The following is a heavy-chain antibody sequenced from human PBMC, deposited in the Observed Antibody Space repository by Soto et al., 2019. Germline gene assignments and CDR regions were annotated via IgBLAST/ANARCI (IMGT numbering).Heavy chain of an antibody. D-gene: IGHD1-26*01. CDR3: GRDGVGATPLGWFDP. Sequence: QVQLVQSGAEVKKPGASVKVSCKASGYTFIGYYIHWVRQAPGQGLEWMARINPRSGDTTYAQKFQGRLTMTRDTSISTAYMELSSLRSDDTAVYYCGRDGVGATPLGWFDPWGQGSLGTGSS. CDR2: INPRSGDT. V-gene: IGHV1-2*06. CDR1: GYTFIGYY. J-gene: IGHJ5*02.